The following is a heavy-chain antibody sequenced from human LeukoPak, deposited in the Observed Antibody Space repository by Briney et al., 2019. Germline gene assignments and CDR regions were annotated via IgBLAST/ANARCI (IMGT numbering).Heavy chain of an antibody. CDR1: GGTFSSYA. CDR2: IIPIFGTA. Sequence: SVKVSCKASGGTFSSYAISWVRQATGQGLEWMGGIIPIFGTANYAQKFQGRVTITADESTSTAYMELSSLRSEDTAVYYCARADCSGGSCYRYYYYGMDVWGKGTTVTVSS. CDR3: ARADCSGGSCYRYYYYGMDV. J-gene: IGHJ6*04. V-gene: IGHV1-69*01. D-gene: IGHD2-15*01.